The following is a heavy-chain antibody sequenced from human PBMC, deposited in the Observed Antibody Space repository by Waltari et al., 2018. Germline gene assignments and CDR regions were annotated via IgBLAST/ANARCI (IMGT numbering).Heavy chain of an antibody. CDR2: MNPTRGSS. CDR1: GYSFTSYN. CDR3: ARDYGSGTYYYMDV. V-gene: IGHV1-8*03. J-gene: IGHJ6*03. Sequence: QVQLVQSGAEVKKPGASVKVSCKASGYSFTSYNINWVRQAAGQGLEWMGWMNPTRGSSGYAPKFPDRVTITRNTSIGTAYMELRSLRSEDTAVYYCARDYGSGTYYYMDVWGKGTTVTVSS. D-gene: IGHD3-10*01.